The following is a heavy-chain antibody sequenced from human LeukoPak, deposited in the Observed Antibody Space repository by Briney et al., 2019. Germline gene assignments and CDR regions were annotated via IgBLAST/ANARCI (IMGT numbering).Heavy chain of an antibody. CDR2: MYYGGSS. Sequence: SETLSLTCTVSGGSITSSSSYRGWIRQPPGKGLEWIGSMYYGGSSYYNPSLKSRVTISADTSKNQFSLKLTSVTAADTAVYYCARDSTYYYDSSGYRWGQGTLVTVSS. CDR3: ARDSTYYYDSSGYR. J-gene: IGHJ4*02. D-gene: IGHD3-22*01. CDR1: GGSITSSSSY. V-gene: IGHV4-39*07.